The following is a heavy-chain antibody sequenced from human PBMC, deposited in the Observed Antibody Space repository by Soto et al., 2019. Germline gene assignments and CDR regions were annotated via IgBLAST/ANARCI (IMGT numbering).Heavy chain of an antibody. CDR3: AREFAP. J-gene: IGHJ5*02. V-gene: IGHV4-61*01. Sequence: QVQLQESGPGLVKPSETLSLTCTVSGGSVSSVSYYWTWIRQPPGRGLEWIGQIYYSGSTNYNPSLKIRVTISLDTSKNQFSLRLISVTAADTAVYYCAREFAPWGQGTLVTVSS. CDR1: GGSVSSVSYY. CDR2: IYYSGST.